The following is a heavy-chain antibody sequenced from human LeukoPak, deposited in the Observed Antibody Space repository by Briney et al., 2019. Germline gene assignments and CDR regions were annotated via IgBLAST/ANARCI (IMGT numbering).Heavy chain of an antibody. CDR1: GGSISSGGYH. CDR2: IYASGST. J-gene: IGHJ4*02. Sequence: SQTLSLTCTVSGGSISSGGYHWSCIRQHPGKGLEWIAYIYASGSTFYNPSLKSRLTISVDTSKNQFSLRLSSVTAADTAVYYCAGSGGGPFDYWGQGTLVTVSS. V-gene: IGHV4-31*03. D-gene: IGHD3-10*01. CDR3: AGSGGGPFDY.